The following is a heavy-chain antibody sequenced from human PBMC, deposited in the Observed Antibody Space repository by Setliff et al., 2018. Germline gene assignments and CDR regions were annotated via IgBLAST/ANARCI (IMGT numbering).Heavy chain of an antibody. J-gene: IGHJ4*02. CDR3: ARGRDFWSGYLVY. CDR2: INPNSGGT. V-gene: IGHV1-2*04. Sequence: ASVKVSCKVSGYRLIEVSMHWVRQAPGKGLEWMGRINPNSGGTNYAQKFQGWVTMTRDTSISTAYMELSRLRSDDTAVYYCARGRDFWSGYLVYWGQGTLVTVSS. CDR1: GYRLIEVS. D-gene: IGHD3-3*01.